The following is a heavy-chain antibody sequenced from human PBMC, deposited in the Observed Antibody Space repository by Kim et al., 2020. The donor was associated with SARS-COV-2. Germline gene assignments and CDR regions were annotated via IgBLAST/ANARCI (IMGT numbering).Heavy chain of an antibody. J-gene: IGHJ4*02. CDR1: GFTFSSYA. D-gene: IGHD5-18*01. CDR3: ARDKAPYVDTAMVI. V-gene: IGHV3-30*04. CDR2: ISYDGSNK. Sequence: GGSLRLSCAASGFTFSSYAMHWVRQAPGKGLEWVAVISYDGSNKYYADSVKGRFTISRDNSKNTLYLQMNSLRAEDTAVYYCARDKAPYVDTAMVIWGQGTLVTVSS.